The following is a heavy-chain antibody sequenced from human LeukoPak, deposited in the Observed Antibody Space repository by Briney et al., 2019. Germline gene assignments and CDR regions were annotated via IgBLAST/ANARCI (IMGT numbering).Heavy chain of an antibody. CDR1: GFTFSNFW. D-gene: IGHD1-1*01. CDR2: IHPEGNEK. CDR3: ARGDDFSGDH. Sequence: GGSLRLSCAVSGFTFSNFWMSWVRQAPGRGLEWVANIHPEGNEKYHVESVKGRFTISRDNAKNSLFLQMNGVRVEDTAVYYCARGDDFSGDHWGQGTLVTVSS. V-gene: IGHV3-7*04. J-gene: IGHJ4*02.